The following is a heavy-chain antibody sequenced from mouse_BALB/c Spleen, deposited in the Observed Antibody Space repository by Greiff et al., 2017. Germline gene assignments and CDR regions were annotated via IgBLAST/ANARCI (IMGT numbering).Heavy chain of an antibody. Sequence: DVKLQESGPGLVKPSQSLSLTCSVTGYSITSGYYWNWIRQFPGNKLEWMGYISYDGSNNYNPSLKNRISITRDTSKNQFFLKLNSVTTEDTATYYCAREDDGYYRWFAYWGQGTLVTVSA. V-gene: IGHV3-6*02. J-gene: IGHJ3*01. CDR3: AREDDGYYRWFAY. D-gene: IGHD2-3*01. CDR1: GYSITSGYY. CDR2: ISYDGSN.